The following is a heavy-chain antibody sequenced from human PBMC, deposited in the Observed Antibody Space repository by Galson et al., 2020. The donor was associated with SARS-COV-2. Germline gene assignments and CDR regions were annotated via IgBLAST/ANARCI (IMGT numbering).Heavy chain of an antibody. Sequence: SETLTLTCTVSGGSMSNYHWSWIRQPPRKGLEWNGYIYYSGATNYNPSLKSRVTISLDTSNNQFSLKLRSVTAADAAVYYCARWSRDGYNWYLDLWGRGTLVTVSS. CDR1: GGSMSNYH. CDR2: IYYSGAT. CDR3: ARWSRDGYNWYLDL. D-gene: IGHD5-12*01. J-gene: IGHJ2*01. V-gene: IGHV4-59*08.